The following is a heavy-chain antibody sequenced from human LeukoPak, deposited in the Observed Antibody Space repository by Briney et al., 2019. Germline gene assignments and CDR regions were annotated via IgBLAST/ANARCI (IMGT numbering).Heavy chain of an antibody. CDR3: ARAYDFWSGYSALYYFDY. Sequence: ASVKVSCKASGYTFTSHDINWVRQATGQGLEWMGWMNPNSGNTGYAQKFQGRVTITRNTSISTAYMELSSLRSEDTAVYYCARAYDFWSGYSALYYFDYWGQGTLVTVSS. J-gene: IGHJ4*02. CDR1: GYTFTSHD. V-gene: IGHV1-8*03. CDR2: MNPNSGNT. D-gene: IGHD3-3*01.